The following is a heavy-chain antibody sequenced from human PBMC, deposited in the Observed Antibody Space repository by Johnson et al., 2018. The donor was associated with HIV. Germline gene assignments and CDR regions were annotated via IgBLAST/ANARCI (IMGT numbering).Heavy chain of an antibody. V-gene: IGHV3-9*01. Sequence: VQLVESGGGFVQPVGSLRLSSAASGFTFDDYAMHWVRQAPGKGLEWVSGINWNIGSIGYADSVKGRFTTPIDNAKNSLYLQMDSLRAEDTVLYFCAKGDYYDSSGYYFAAVSPFDIWGQGTMVTVSS. D-gene: IGHD3-22*01. CDR1: GFTFDDYA. CDR2: INWNIGSI. CDR3: AKGDYYDSSGYYFAAVSPFDI. J-gene: IGHJ3*02.